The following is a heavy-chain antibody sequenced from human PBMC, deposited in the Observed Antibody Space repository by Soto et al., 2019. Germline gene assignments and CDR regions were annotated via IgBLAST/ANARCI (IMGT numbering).Heavy chain of an antibody. V-gene: IGHV3-30*18. CDR1: GFTFSNFG. J-gene: IGHJ2*01. CDR2: LSYDGSNK. D-gene: IGHD2-21*02. Sequence: QVQLVESGGGVVQPGRSLRLCCAASGFTFSNFGMHWVRQAPGKGLERVAVLSYDGSNKYYADSVKGRFTISRDNSKNTLYLQMNSLSPEDTAVYYCAKPPYCGGDCYPGECYFDLWGRGTLVTVSS. CDR3: AKPPYCGGDCYPGECYFDL.